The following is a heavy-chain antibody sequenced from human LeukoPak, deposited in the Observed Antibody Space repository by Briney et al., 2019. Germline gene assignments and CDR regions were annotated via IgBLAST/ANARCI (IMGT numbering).Heavy chain of an antibody. CDR2: ISSSSSYI. CDR1: GFTFSSYS. V-gene: IGHV3-21*01. J-gene: IGHJ6*02. D-gene: IGHD4-17*01. Sequence: GGSLRLSCAASGFTFSSYSMNWVRQAPGKGLEWVSSISSSSSYIYYADSVKGRFTISRDNSKNTLYLQMNSLRAEDTAVYYCATQPPVGAVTTQHYYYYGMDVWGQGTTVTVSS. CDR3: ATQPPVGAVTTQHYYYYGMDV.